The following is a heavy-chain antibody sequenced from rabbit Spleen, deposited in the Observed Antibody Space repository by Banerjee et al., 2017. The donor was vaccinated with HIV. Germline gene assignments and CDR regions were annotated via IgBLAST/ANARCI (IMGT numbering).Heavy chain of an antibody. Sequence: QEQLVESGGDLVKPGASLTLTCKVSGLDFSSDYWICWVRQAPGKGLEWIACIDVRRIGTTYYASWAKGRFTITKTSSTTVTLQMTSLTAADTATYFCARDAAGREDFNLWGQGTLVTVS. CDR1: GLDFSSDYW. D-gene: IGHD4-2*01. CDR2: IDVRRIGTT. CDR3: ARDAAGREDFNL. J-gene: IGHJ4*01. V-gene: IGHV1S45*01.